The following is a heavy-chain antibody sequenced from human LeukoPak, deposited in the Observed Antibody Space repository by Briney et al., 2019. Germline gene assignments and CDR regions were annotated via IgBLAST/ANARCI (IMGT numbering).Heavy chain of an antibody. D-gene: IGHD3-9*01. CDR3: AGGRPPLRYFDRLSPLIRGNWFDP. V-gene: IGHV1-8*01. CDR2: MNPNSGNT. CDR1: GYTFTSYD. J-gene: IGHJ5*02. Sequence: ASVNVSCKASGYTFTSYDINWVRQATGQGLEWMGWMNPNSGNTGHAQTFQGRVTMTRNTSISTAYMELSSLRSEDAAVYYCAGGRPPLRYFDRLSPLIRGNWFDPWGQGTLVTVSS.